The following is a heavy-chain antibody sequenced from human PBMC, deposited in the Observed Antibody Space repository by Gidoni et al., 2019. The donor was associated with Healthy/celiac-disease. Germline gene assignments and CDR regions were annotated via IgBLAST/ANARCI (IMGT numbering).Heavy chain of an antibody. J-gene: IGHJ3*02. V-gene: IGHV3-21*01. CDR3: ATPGIAAAHNAFDI. CDR2: ISSSSSYI. D-gene: IGHD6-13*01. Sequence: EVQLVESGGGLVKPGGSLRLPGPASGFPFSRYSMNWVRQAPGKGLEWVSSISSSSSYIYYADSVKGRFTISRDNAKNSLYLQMNSLRAEDTAVYYCATPGIAAAHNAFDIWGQGTMVTVSS. CDR1: GFPFSRYS.